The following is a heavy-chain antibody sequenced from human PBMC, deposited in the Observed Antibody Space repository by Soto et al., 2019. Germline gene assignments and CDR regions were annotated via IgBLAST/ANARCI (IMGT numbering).Heavy chain of an antibody. CDR2: IDPSDSYT. CDR1: GYSFTSYW. D-gene: IGHD3-10*01. CDR3: ARVEDFLDGSGSFLPCDP. J-gene: IGHJ5*02. V-gene: IGHV5-10-1*01. Sequence: GESLKISCKGSGYSFTSYWTSWVRQMPGKGLEWLGKIDPSDSYTNYSPSFQGHVTISAAQPICTAYLHWSTLKASDFALSYCARVEDFLDGSGSFLPCDPWGQGALVTVSS.